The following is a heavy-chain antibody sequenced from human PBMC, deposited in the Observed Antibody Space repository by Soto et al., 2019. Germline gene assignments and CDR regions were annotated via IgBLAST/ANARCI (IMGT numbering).Heavy chain of an antibody. CDR2: ITSSSSII. J-gene: IGHJ4*02. Sequence: PGGSLSLSCTASGFPFSSYIMNWVRQAPGKGLEWVSFITSSSSIIYYADSVKGRFAISRDNAKNSLYLQMNSLRVEDTAVYYCARDTWSAFSYWGQGTLVTVSS. V-gene: IGHV3-48*01. D-gene: IGHD1-1*01. CDR3: ARDTWSAFSY. CDR1: GFPFSSYI.